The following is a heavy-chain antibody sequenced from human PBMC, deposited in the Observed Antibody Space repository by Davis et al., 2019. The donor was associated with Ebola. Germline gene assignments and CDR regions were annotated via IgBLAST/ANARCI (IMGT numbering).Heavy chain of an antibody. J-gene: IGHJ6*04. V-gene: IGHV4-34*01. CDR3: ARPRIPYYHYGLDV. CDR2: INHSGSI. D-gene: IGHD2-21*01. CDR1: GGSFSGYF. Sequence: MPSETLSLTCAVYGGSFSGYFWSWIRQPPGKGLEWIGEINHSGSISYNPSLKSRLTISADTSKNQFSLKLTSVTAADTAVYYCARPRIPYYHYGLDVWGRGTTVTVTS.